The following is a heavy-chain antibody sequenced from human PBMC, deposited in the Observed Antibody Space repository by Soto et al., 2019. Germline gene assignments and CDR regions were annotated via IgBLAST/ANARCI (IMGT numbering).Heavy chain of an antibody. CDR1: GYSFTSYW. D-gene: IGHD3-9*01. CDR3: ARHVPYYDILTGYYSSYYYGMDV. CDR2: IYPGDSDT. J-gene: IGHJ6*02. V-gene: IGHV5-51*01. Sequence: PGESLKISCXGSGYSFTSYWIGWVRQMPGKGLEWVGIIYPGDSDTRYSPSFQGQVTISADKSISTAYLQWSSLKASDTAMYYCARHVPYYDILTGYYSSYYYGMDVWGQGTTVTVSS.